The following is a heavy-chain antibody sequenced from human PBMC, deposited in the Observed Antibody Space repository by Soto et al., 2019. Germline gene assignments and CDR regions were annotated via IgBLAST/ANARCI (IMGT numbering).Heavy chain of an antibody. Sequence: GSLRLSCSASGFTFSNYAMHWVRQAPGKGLEWVAIVSYDGDNEYYADSVRGRFFISRDNSRNTLYLQTSSLRHEDTAVYYCAKDRLWFGESRGLDYWGQGT. CDR2: VSYDGDNE. V-gene: IGHV3-30*18. CDR3: AKDRLWFGESRGLDY. CDR1: GFTFSNYA. J-gene: IGHJ4*02. D-gene: IGHD3-10*01.